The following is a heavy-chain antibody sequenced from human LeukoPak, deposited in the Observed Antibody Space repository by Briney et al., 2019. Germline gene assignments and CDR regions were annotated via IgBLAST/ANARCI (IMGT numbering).Heavy chain of an antibody. Sequence: SETLSLTCAVSGGSLSGYYWSWIRQPPGRGLEWIGEIKHSGSTNYIPSLKSRVTISVDTSKNQFSLKLSSVTAADTAVYYCAREGYSSSWYSQHRPKYFQHWGQGTLVTVSS. CDR2: IKHSGST. D-gene: IGHD6-13*01. CDR3: AREGYSSSWYSQHRPKYFQH. J-gene: IGHJ1*01. V-gene: IGHV4-34*01. CDR1: GGSLSGYY.